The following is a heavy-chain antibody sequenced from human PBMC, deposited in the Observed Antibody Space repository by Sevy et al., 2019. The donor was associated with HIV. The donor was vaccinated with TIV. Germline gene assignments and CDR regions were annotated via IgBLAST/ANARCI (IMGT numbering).Heavy chain of an antibody. CDR3: AKDFLSPNYYGTQFDF. J-gene: IGHJ4*02. CDR1: GFTFNSYA. D-gene: IGHD3-10*01. V-gene: IGHV3-23*01. Sequence: GGSLRLSCATSGFTFNSYAMSWVRQAPGKGLEWVSTISTGGGFTYYADSVKGRFSISRDNINNTLFLQMNSIRADDTAMYYCAKDFLSPNYYGTQFDFWGQGTVVTVSS. CDR2: ISTGGGFT.